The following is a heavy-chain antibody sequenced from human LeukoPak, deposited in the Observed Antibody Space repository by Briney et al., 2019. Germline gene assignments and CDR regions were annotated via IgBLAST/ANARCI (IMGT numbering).Heavy chain of an antibody. Sequence: ASVKVSSKASGGTFSSYAISWVQQAPGQGLEWMGGIIPIFGTANYAQKFQGRVTITADESTSTAYMELSSLRSEDTAVYYCARSLPYSSSYGYWGQGTLVTVSS. CDR3: ARSLPYSSSYGY. D-gene: IGHD6-6*01. CDR2: IIPIFGTA. V-gene: IGHV1-69*13. CDR1: GGTFSSYA. J-gene: IGHJ4*02.